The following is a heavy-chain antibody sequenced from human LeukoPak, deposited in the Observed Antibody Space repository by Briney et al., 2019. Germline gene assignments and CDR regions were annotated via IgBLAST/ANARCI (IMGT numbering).Heavy chain of an antibody. D-gene: IGHD3-22*01. Sequence: PSETLSLTCTVSGGSINNYYWSWIRQPPGKGLEWIGYISYSRSTNYNPSLKSRVTISVDTSKNQFSLKLSSVTAADTAVYYCARLRLFPDYFDYWGQGTLVTVSS. CDR3: ARLRLFPDYFDY. CDR1: GGSINNYY. V-gene: IGHV4-59*01. CDR2: ISYSRST. J-gene: IGHJ4*02.